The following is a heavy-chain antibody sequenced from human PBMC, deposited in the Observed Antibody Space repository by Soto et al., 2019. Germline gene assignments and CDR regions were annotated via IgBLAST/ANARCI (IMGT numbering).Heavy chain of an antibody. CDR2: IYHSGST. V-gene: IGHV4-30-2*02. J-gene: IGHJ3*02. D-gene: IGHD4-17*01. Sequence: PSETLSLTCAVSCGSISSGGYSWSWIRQPPGKGLEWIGYIYHSGSTYYNPSLKSRVTISVDTSKNQFSLKLSSVTAADTAVYYCARQYGDYVRGAFDIWGQGTMVTVSS. CDR3: ARQYGDYVRGAFDI. CDR1: CGSISSGGYS.